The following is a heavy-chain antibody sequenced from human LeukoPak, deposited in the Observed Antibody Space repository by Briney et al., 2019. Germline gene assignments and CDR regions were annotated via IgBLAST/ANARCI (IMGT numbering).Heavy chain of an antibody. V-gene: IGHV3-30*04. CDR2: ISYDGSNK. D-gene: IGHD2-2*01. CDR3: AGDCSSTSCYGPPDRRPPFAFDI. Sequence: GGSLRLSCAASGFTFSSYAMHWVRQAPGKGLEWVAVISYDGSNKYYADSVKGRFTISRDNSKNTLYLQMNSLRAEDTAVYYCAGDCSSTSCYGPPDRRPPFAFDIWGQGTMVTVSS. CDR1: GFTFSSYA. J-gene: IGHJ3*02.